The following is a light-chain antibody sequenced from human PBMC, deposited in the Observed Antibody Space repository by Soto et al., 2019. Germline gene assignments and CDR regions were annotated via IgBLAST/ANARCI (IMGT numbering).Light chain of an antibody. CDR1: QDIRKD. J-gene: IGKJ3*01. CDR2: GAS. CDR3: QQAYNFPFT. V-gene: IGKV1-6*01. Sequence: AIQMTQSPSSLCASVGDRVTITCRASQDIRKDLAWYQQKPGKAPQILIYGASTLQSGVASRFSGSGSGTDFALTITSLQAEDFATYHCQQAYNFPFTFGPGTKVDIK.